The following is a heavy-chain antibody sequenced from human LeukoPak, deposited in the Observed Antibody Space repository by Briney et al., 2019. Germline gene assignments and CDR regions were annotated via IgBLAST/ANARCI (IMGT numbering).Heavy chain of an antibody. J-gene: IGHJ4*02. CDR2: ISGSSNYI. CDR1: GFTFSDYT. Sequence: GGSLRLSCAASGFTFSDYTMNWVRLAPGKGLEWVSSISGSSNYIYYADSVKGRFTISRGNAKNSLYLQMNSLRVEDTAVYYCAREDYGDYYFDYWGQGTLVTVSS. CDR3: AREDYGDYYFDY. V-gene: IGHV3-21*01. D-gene: IGHD4-17*01.